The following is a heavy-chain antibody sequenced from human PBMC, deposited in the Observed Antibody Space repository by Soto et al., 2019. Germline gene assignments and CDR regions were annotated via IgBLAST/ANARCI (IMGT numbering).Heavy chain of an antibody. CDR1: GGTFRTSA. CDR2: IMPVFPTA. CDR3: AIDKDRQQLGGNYYYIMDV. Sequence: QVQLVQSGAEVKKPGSSVKLSCKTSGGTFRTSAISWVRQAPGQGLEWMGGIMPVFPTADYAQKFQGRVTITADESTITAYMELSSLRSEDTAVYYCAIDKDRQQLGGNYYYIMDVWGQGTTVTVSS. J-gene: IGHJ6*01. V-gene: IGHV1-69*12. D-gene: IGHD3-3*02.